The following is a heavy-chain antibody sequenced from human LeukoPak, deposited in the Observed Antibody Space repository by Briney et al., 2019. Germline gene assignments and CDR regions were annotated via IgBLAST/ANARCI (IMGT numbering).Heavy chain of an antibody. CDR3: ARGGYSGYAPRFDY. CDR1: EFIVSSNY. CDR2: IYSGGST. J-gene: IGHJ4*02. V-gene: IGHV3-53*01. Sequence: GGSLRLSCAASEFIVSSNYVSWVRQAPGKGLEWVSVIYSGGSTYYADSVKGRFTISRDNSKNTLYLQMNSLRAEDTAVYYCARGGYSGYAPRFDYWGQGTLVTVSS. D-gene: IGHD5-12*01.